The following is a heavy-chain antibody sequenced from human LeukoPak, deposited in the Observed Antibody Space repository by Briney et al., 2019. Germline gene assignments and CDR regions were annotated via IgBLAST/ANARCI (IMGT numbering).Heavy chain of an antibody. CDR3: ARVLGYSYGTLIYYGMDV. CDR2: ISSSSSYI. Sequence: PGGSLRLSCAASGFTFSSYSMNCVRQAPGKGLEWVSSISSSSSYIYYADSVKGRFTISRDNAKNSLYLQMSSLRAEDTAVYYCARVLGYSYGTLIYYGMDVWGQGTTVTVSS. V-gene: IGHV3-21*01. D-gene: IGHD5-18*01. CDR1: GFTFSSYS. J-gene: IGHJ6*02.